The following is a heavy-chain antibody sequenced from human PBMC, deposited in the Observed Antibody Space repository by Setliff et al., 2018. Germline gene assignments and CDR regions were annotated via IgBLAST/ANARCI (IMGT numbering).Heavy chain of an antibody. D-gene: IGHD6-6*01. V-gene: IGHV1-18*01. CDR1: GYTFTSYG. Sequence: RASVKVSCKASGYTFTSYGISWVRQAPGQGLAWMGWISTYNGDTDYAQKLQDRLTMTTATSTSTVYMELRSLRSADAAVYYCVSRVYSSSSGYYHDYMDVWGKGTTVTVSS. CDR3: VSRVYSSSSGYYHDYMDV. J-gene: IGHJ6*03. CDR2: ISTYNGDT.